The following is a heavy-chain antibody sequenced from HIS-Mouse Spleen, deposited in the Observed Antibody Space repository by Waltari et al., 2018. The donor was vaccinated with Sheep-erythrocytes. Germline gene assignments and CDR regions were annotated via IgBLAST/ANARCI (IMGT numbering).Heavy chain of an antibody. J-gene: IGHJ4*02. Sequence: EVQLVESGGGLVKPGGSRRLSGAASGFTFRSSSMHWARQAPGKGLEWVSSISSSSSYIYYADSVKGRFTISRDNAKNSLYLQMNSLRAEDTAVYYCARVASGATFDYWGQGTLVTVSS. V-gene: IGHV3-21*01. CDR2: ISSSSSYI. CDR1: GFTFRSSS. CDR3: ARVASGATFDY. D-gene: IGHD1-26*01.